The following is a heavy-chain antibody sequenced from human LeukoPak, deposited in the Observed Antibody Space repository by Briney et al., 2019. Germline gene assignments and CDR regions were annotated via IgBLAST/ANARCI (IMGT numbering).Heavy chain of an antibody. CDR2: IYYSGRT. J-gene: IGHJ4*02. D-gene: IGHD3-9*01. V-gene: IGHV4-39*01. CDR3: AKYDILTGHTVAAFDY. CDR1: GGSISSSSYY. Sequence: SETLSLTCTVSGGSISSSSYYWGWIRQPPGKGLEWIGSIYYSGRTYYNPSLKSRVTISVDTSKNQFSLKLSSVTAADTAAYYCAKYDILTGHTVAAFDYWGQGTLVTVSS.